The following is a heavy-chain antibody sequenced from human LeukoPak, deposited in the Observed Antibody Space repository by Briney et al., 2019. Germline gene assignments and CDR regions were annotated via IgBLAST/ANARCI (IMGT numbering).Heavy chain of an antibody. D-gene: IGHD2-2*01. CDR1: GFTFSSYW. Sequence: GSLRLSCAASGFTFSSYWMHWVRQAPGKGLVWVSRINTDGSRITYADSVKGRFTISRDNAMNTVYLQMNSLRAEDTAVYYCARLDIVVVPAAMGYYYYYYMDVWGKGTTVTVSS. J-gene: IGHJ6*03. V-gene: IGHV3-74*01. CDR3: ARLDIVVVPAAMGYYYYYYMDV. CDR2: INTDGSRI.